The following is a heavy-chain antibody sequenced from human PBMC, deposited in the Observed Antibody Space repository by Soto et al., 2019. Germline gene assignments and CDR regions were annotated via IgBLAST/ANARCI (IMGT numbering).Heavy chain of an antibody. CDR3: ARDAQPKGVAADGASDY. V-gene: IGHV1-18*01. J-gene: IGHJ4*02. CDR2: ITTYNGNR. D-gene: IGHD6-19*01. CDR1: GYTFKNYG. Sequence: QVQLVQSGPEVKNPGASVKVSCKASGYTFKNYGIKWVGQAPGKGLEWVGWITTYNGNRYSAEKFQCRVTMTTDTSTSTTYMELKSLTSDDTGVYYCARDAQPKGVAADGASDYWGQGTLVTVSS.